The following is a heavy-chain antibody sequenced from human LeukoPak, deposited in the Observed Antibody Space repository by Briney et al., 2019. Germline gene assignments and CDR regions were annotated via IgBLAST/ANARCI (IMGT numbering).Heavy chain of an antibody. CDR1: GFTFSSYA. CDR3: ARPVEER. CDR2: ISYDGSNK. D-gene: IGHD5-24*01. V-gene: IGHV3-30-3*01. Sequence: GGSLRLSCAASGFTFSSYAMHWVRQAPGKGLEWVAVISYDGSNKYYADSVKGRFTISRDNSKNTLYLQMNSLRAEDTAVYYCARPVEERWGQGTLVTVSS. J-gene: IGHJ4*02.